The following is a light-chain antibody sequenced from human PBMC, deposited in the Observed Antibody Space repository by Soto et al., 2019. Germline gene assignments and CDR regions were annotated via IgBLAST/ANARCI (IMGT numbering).Light chain of an antibody. V-gene: IGKV1-39*01. CDR3: QQSYSTPYT. Sequence: DIQMTQSPSSLSASVGDRVTITCRASQSITNYLNWYQQKPGKAPKLLIYGVSSLQSGVPSRFGGSASGTEFTLAISSLQPDDFATYYCQQSYSTPYTFGQGTILDIK. CDR2: GVS. J-gene: IGKJ2*01. CDR1: QSITNY.